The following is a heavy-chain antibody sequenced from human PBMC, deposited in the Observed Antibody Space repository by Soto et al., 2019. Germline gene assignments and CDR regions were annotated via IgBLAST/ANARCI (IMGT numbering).Heavy chain of an antibody. V-gene: IGHV1-46*01. CDR2: INPSGGST. J-gene: IGHJ6*02. D-gene: IGHD1-26*01. CDR1: GCTFTSYY. Sequence: GASVKVSCKASGCTFTSYYMHWVRQAPGQGLEWMGKINPSGGSTSYAQKFQGRVTMTRDTSTNTVYMELSSLRSEDTAVYYCARDLNYYGYYYGMDVWGQGTTVTVSS. CDR3: ARDLNYYGYYYGMDV.